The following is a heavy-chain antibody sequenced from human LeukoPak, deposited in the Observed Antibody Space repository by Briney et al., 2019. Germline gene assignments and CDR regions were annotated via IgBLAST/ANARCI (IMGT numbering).Heavy chain of an antibody. Sequence: EASVKVSCKASGFTFSDSVVQWVRQAPGQGLEWMGGIIPIFGTANYAQKFQGRVTITADESTSTAYMELSSLRSGDTAVYYCARDTGIVGATTLDYWGQGTLVTVSS. J-gene: IGHJ4*02. CDR3: ARDTGIVGATTLDY. D-gene: IGHD1-26*01. CDR2: IIPIFGTA. V-gene: IGHV1-69*13. CDR1: GFTFSDSV.